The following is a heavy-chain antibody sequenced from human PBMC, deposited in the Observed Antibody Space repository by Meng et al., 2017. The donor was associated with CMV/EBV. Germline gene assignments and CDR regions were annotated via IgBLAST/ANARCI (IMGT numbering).Heavy chain of an antibody. CDR2: IYHSGST. CDR1: GSSIISSTW. CDR3: ARWLGGWYFKHWFDP. Sequence: SGSSIISSTWFSWVRPPPVKGLEWIGAIYHSGSTNYNPSLTSRVTISVDKSTLQFSLKLRSVTAADTAVYYCARWLGGWYFKHWFDPWGQGTLVTVSS. D-gene: IGHD6-19*01. J-gene: IGHJ5*02. V-gene: IGHV4-4*02.